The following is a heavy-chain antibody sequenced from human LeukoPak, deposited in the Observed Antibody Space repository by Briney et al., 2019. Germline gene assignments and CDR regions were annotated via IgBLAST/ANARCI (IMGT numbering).Heavy chain of an antibody. Sequence: SETLSLTCAVYGGSFSGYYWSWIRQPPGKGLEWIGYIYHSGSTYYNPSLKSRVTISVDRSKNQFSLKLSSVTAADTAVYYCASSKGFPDPYYFDYWGQGTLVTVSS. D-gene: IGHD1-14*01. CDR1: GGSFSGYY. J-gene: IGHJ4*02. CDR3: ASSKGFPDPYYFDY. CDR2: IYHSGST. V-gene: IGHV4-30-2*01.